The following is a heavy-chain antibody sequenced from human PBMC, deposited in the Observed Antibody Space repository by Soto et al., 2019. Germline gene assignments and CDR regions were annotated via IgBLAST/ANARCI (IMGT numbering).Heavy chain of an antibody. CDR2: IWYDGSNK. J-gene: IGHJ6*02. CDR1: GFTFSSYG. Sequence: QAGGSLRLSCAASGFTFSSYGMHWVRQAPGKGLEWVAVIWYDGSNKYYADSVKGRFTISRGNSKNTLYLQMNSLRAEDTAVYYCARAHYDIFYGMDVWGQGTPVTVS. CDR3: ARAHYDIFYGMDV. V-gene: IGHV3-33*01. D-gene: IGHD3-9*01.